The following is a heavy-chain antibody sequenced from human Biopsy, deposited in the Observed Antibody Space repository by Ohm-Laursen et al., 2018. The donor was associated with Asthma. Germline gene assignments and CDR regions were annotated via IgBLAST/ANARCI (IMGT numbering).Heavy chain of an antibody. CDR2: ISYDGSSI. V-gene: IGHV3-30-3*01. Sequence: SLRLSCTASGFAVSRDYMFWVRQAPGKGLEWVAVISYDGSSIYYADSVKGRFTISRDNSKNTLSLQMNSLTAEDTAVYYCAREGVAGTHIEDGGQGTLVTVSS. CDR1: GFAVSRDY. D-gene: IGHD6-19*01. CDR3: AREGVAGTHIED. J-gene: IGHJ4*02.